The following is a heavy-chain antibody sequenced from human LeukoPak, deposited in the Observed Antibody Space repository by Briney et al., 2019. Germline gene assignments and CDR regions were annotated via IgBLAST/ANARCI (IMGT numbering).Heavy chain of an antibody. D-gene: IGHD3-9*01. CDR3: ARGDIFTGYSI. CDR2: IIHSGST. CDR1: GGSFRGYY. Sequence: SETLSLTCAVYGGSFRGYYWSWIRQPPGKGLEWIGEIIHSGSTHYNPSLKSRVTISVDTSKNQFSLKLSSVTAADTAVYYCARGDIFTGYSIWGQGTLVTVSS. J-gene: IGHJ4*02. V-gene: IGHV4-34*01.